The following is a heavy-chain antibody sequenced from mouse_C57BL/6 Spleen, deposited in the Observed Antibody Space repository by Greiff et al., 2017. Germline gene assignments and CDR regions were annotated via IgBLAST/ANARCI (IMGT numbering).Heavy chain of an antibody. Sequence: QVQLQQSGAELVKPGASVKISCKASGYAFSSYWMNWVKQRPGKGLEWIGQIYPGDGDTNYNGKFKGKATLTADKSSSTAYMQLSSLTSEDSAVYFCARENDYGSSYAMDYWGQGTSVTVSS. J-gene: IGHJ4*01. D-gene: IGHD1-1*01. V-gene: IGHV1-80*01. CDR1: GYAFSSYW. CDR2: IYPGDGDT. CDR3: ARENDYGSSYAMDY.